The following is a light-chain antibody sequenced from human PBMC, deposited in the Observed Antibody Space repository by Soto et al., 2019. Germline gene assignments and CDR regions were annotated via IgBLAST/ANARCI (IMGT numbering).Light chain of an antibody. CDR1: QNISSY. V-gene: IGKV1-39*01. Sequence: DIQMTQSPSSLSASVGDRVTITCRTTQNISSYVNWYQQKPGKAPHLLIYAASSLQSGVPSRFSGSGSGTDVTLTLSSLQPEDFATYYCQQSYTTPYTFGQGTRLEIK. CDR2: AAS. CDR3: QQSYTTPYT. J-gene: IGKJ2*01.